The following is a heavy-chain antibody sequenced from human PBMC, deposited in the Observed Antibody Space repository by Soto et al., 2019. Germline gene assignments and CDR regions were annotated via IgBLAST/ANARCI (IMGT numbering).Heavy chain of an antibody. CDR3: ARGPGSWYYYYMDV. Sequence: QVQLVQSGAEVKKPAASVKVSCKASGYTFTSYDINWVRQATGQGLEWMGWMNPNSGNTGYAQKSQGRVTMTRNTSISTAYMALSSLRSEDTAVYYCARGPGSWYYYYMDVWGKGTTVTVSS. J-gene: IGHJ6*03. CDR1: GYTFTSYD. V-gene: IGHV1-8*01. D-gene: IGHD6-13*01. CDR2: MNPNSGNT.